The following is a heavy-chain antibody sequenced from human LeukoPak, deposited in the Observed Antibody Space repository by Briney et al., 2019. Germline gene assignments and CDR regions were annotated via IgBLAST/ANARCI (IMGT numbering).Heavy chain of an antibody. D-gene: IGHD1-26*01. J-gene: IGHJ4*02. CDR2: INSDGSST. CDR3: ARWRASYHAIDY. Sequence: PGGSLRLSCAASGFTFSSYWMHWVRQAPGKGLVWVSRINSDGSSTSYVDSVKGPFTISRDNAENTLYLQMSSLRAEDTALYYCARWRASYHAIDYWGQGTLVTVSS. V-gene: IGHV3-74*01. CDR1: GFTFSSYW.